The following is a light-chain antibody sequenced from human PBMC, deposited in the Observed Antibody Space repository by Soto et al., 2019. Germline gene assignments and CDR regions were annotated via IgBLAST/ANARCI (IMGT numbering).Light chain of an antibody. Sequence: EIVMTQSPATLSVSPGERATLSCRASQSIGTTLAWYQQKPGQAPRLLIYGASTRATGIPARFSDSGSGTEFTLTISSLQSEDFAVYYCQQYDNWPPYTFGQGTKLEIK. CDR1: QSIGTT. CDR2: GAS. V-gene: IGKV3-15*01. J-gene: IGKJ2*01. CDR3: QQYDNWPPYT.